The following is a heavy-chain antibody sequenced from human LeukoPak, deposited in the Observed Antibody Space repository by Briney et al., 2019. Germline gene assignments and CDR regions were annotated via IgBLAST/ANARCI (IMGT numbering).Heavy chain of an antibody. CDR1: GFTYSSSG. CDR2: IHYDSSIK. D-gene: IGHD2-2*01. V-gene: IGHV3-30*02. J-gene: IGHJ4*02. Sequence: GGSLRLSCGASGFTYSSSGLHWVRQAPDKGLEWVAFIHYDSSIKYYSDSVKGRFSISRDNSKNTLYLQMDNLRGDDTAVYYCSKEGVRCCQYDYWGRGTLVTVSS. CDR3: SKEGVRCCQYDY.